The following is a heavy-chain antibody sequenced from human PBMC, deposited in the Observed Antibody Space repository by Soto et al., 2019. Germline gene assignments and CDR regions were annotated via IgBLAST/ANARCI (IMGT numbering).Heavy chain of an antibody. D-gene: IGHD3-10*01. CDR3: TRDLGYYYGSGSHGGWFDP. Sequence: ASVKVSCKASGYTFTSYGISWVRQAPGQGLEGMGWISAYNGNTNYAQKLQGRVTMTTDTSTSTAYMELRSLRSDDTAVYYCTRDLGYYYGSGSHGGWFDPWGQGTLVTVSS. J-gene: IGHJ5*02. CDR1: GYTFTSYG. CDR2: ISAYNGNT. V-gene: IGHV1-18*04.